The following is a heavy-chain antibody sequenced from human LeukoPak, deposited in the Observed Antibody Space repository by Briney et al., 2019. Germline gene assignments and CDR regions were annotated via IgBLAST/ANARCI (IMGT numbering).Heavy chain of an antibody. CDR3: ARQATLAVAGTVWFDP. CDR2: IYPGDSDT. D-gene: IGHD6-19*01. Sequence: GESLKISCKGSGYSFTSYWIGWVRQMPGKGLEWMGIIYPGDSDTRYSPSFQGQVTISADKSISTAYLQWSSLKASDTAMYYCARQATLAVAGTVWFDPWGQGTLVTVSS. V-gene: IGHV5-51*01. CDR1: GYSFTSYW. J-gene: IGHJ5*02.